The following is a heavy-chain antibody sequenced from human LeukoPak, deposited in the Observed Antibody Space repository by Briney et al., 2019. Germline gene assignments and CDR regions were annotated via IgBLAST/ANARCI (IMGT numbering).Heavy chain of an antibody. Sequence: GSLRLSCAASGFTFSDYYMSWIRQAPGKGLEWVSYISSSGSTIYYADSVKGRFTISRDNAKNSLYLQMNSLRAEDTAVYYCARDGDYYGSGSYYNEVYYFDYWGQGTLVTVSS. CDR3: ARDGDYYGSGSYYNEVYYFDY. J-gene: IGHJ4*02. CDR2: ISSSGSTI. CDR1: GFTFSDYY. D-gene: IGHD3-10*01. V-gene: IGHV3-11*04.